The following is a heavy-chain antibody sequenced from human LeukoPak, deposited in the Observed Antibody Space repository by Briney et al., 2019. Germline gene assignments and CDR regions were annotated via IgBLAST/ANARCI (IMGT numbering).Heavy chain of an antibody. D-gene: IGHD4-11*01. CDR3: ARAMTVDAFDI. J-gene: IGHJ3*02. Sequence: PGGSLRLSCAASGFTVSSNYMSWVRQAPGKGLEWVSVIYSGGSTYYADSVKGRFTISRDNSKNTLYLQMNSLRAEDTAVYYCARAMTVDAFDIWGQGTMVTVSS. CDR1: GFTVSSNY. V-gene: IGHV3-53*01. CDR2: IYSGGST.